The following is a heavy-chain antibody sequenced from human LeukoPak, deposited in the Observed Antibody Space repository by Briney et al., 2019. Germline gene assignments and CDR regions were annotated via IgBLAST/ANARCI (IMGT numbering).Heavy chain of an antibody. V-gene: IGHV1-69*13. CDR3: ARGGYSYGFPYNWFDP. D-gene: IGHD5-18*01. CDR2: TIPIFGTA. Sequence: ASVKVSCKASGGTFSSYAISWVRQAPGQGLEWMGGTIPIFGTANYAQKFQGRVTITADESTSTAYMELSSLRSEDTAVYYCARGGYSYGFPYNWFDPWGQGTLVTVSS. CDR1: GGTFSSYA. J-gene: IGHJ5*02.